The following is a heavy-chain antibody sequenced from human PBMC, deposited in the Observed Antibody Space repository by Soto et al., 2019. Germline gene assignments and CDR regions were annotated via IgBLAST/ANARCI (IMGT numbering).Heavy chain of an antibody. J-gene: IGHJ5*02. CDR3: ARHTIAAAGTRWFDP. CDR1: GYSFTSYW. Sequence: GESLKISCKGSGYSFTSYWIGWVRQMPGKGLEWMGTIYPGDSDTRYSPSFQGQVTISADKSISTAYLQWSSLKASDTAMYYCARHTIAAAGTRWFDPWGQGTLVTVSS. CDR2: IYPGDSDT. V-gene: IGHV5-51*01. D-gene: IGHD6-13*01.